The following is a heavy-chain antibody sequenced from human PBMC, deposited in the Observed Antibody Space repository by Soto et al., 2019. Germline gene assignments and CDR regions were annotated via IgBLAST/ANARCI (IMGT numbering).Heavy chain of an antibody. V-gene: IGHV3-30*18. D-gene: IGHD2-2*01. Sequence: QVQLVESGGGVVQPGRSLRFSCAASGFTFSNYVMHWVRQAPGKGLEWVAVISYDGSNKYYADSVRGRFTISRDNSKNTLFLQMNSLRPEDTAVYYCAKDQYQLIRRCYGLDVWGQGTTVTVSS. CDR2: ISYDGSNK. CDR3: AKDQYQLIRRCYGLDV. J-gene: IGHJ6*02. CDR1: GFTFSNYV.